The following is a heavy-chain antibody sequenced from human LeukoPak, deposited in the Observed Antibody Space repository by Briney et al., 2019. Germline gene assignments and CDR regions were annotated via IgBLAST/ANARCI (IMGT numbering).Heavy chain of an antibody. Sequence: PGGSLRLSCAASTFTFSNYWMSWVRQAPGKGLEWVANIKQDGSEKYYVDSVKGRFTISRDNAKTSLYLQMNSLRAEDTAVYYCTNLGGGPTYDGYWGQGTLVTVSS. V-gene: IGHV3-7*03. CDR3: TNLGGGPTYDGY. CDR1: TFTFSNYW. CDR2: IKQDGSEK. J-gene: IGHJ4*02. D-gene: IGHD1-26*01.